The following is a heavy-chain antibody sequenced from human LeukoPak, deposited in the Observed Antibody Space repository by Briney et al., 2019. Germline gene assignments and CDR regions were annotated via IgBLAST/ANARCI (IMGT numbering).Heavy chain of an antibody. CDR1: GFTFSNAW. Sequence: GGSLRLSCAASGFTFSNAWMSWVRQAPGKGLEWVGRIKSKTDGGTTDYAAPVKGRFTISRDDSKNTLYLQMNSLKTEDTAVYYCTTEGSSWRKGVSWFDPWGQGTLVTVSS. D-gene: IGHD6-13*01. J-gene: IGHJ5*02. CDR3: TTEGSSWRKGVSWFDP. V-gene: IGHV3-15*01. CDR2: IKSKTDGGTT.